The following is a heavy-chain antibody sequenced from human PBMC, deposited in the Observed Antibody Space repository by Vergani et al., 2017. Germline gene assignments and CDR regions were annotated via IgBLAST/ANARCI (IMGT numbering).Heavy chain of an antibody. Sequence: QVQLQESGPGLVKPSETLSLTCAVSGYSISSGYYWGWLRPPPGKGLEWIGSIYHSGSTYYNPSLKSRVTISVDTDKNQFSMTLSSVTAADTAVYYCASGVIGYSSSWYDWFDPWGQGTLVTVSS. CDR2: IYHSGST. V-gene: IGHV4-38-2*01. D-gene: IGHD6-13*01. J-gene: IGHJ5*02. CDR3: ASGVIGYSSSWYDWFDP. CDR1: GYSISSGYY.